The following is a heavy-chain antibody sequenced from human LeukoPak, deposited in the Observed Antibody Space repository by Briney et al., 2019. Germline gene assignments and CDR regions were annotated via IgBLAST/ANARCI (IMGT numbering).Heavy chain of an antibody. D-gene: IGHD1-26*01. CDR3: ARASGIYFWYYFDY. CDR2: IYTSGST. V-gene: IGHV4-61*02. J-gene: IGHJ4*02. CDR1: GGSISSGSYY. Sequence: SQTLSLTCTVSGGSISSGSYYWSWIRQPAGKGLEWIGRIYTSGSTNYNPSLKCRVTISVDTSKNQFSLKLSSVTAADTAVYYCARASGIYFWYYFDYWGQRTLVTVSS.